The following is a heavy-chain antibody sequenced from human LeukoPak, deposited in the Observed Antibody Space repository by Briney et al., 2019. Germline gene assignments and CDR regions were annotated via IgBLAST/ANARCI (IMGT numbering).Heavy chain of an antibody. CDR3: ARGSYGDYVYYFDY. D-gene: IGHD4-17*01. Sequence: GGSLRLSCAASGFTVSSNYMSWVRQAPGKGLEWVSVIYSGGSTYYAESVKGRFTISRDNSKNTLYLQMNSLRAEDTAVYYCARGSYGDYVYYFDYWGQGTLVTVSS. V-gene: IGHV3-53*01. CDR2: IYSGGST. J-gene: IGHJ4*02. CDR1: GFTVSSNY.